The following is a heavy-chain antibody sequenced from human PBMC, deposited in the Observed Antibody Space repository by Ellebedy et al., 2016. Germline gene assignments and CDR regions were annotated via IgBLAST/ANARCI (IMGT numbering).Heavy chain of an antibody. CDR2: ISYDGSNT. Sequence: GESLKISCAASGFTFSTYGMHWVRQAPGKGLEWVAVISYDGSNTYYADSVKGRFTISRDNSKNTLYLQMNSLRAEDTAVYYCAKDLPSRVVVGPDAFDIWGQGTMVTVSS. CDR1: GFTFSTYG. D-gene: IGHD2-21*01. J-gene: IGHJ3*02. CDR3: AKDLPSRVVVGPDAFDI. V-gene: IGHV3-30*18.